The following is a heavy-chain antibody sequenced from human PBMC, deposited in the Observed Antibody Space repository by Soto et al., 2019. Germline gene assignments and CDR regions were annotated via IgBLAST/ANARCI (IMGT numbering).Heavy chain of an antibody. CDR3: ARGSTTVVTPNWFDP. D-gene: IGHD4-17*01. Sequence: QVQLQESGPGLVKSSETLFLTCAVSGGSITSNNLWSWIRHPPGQGLEWIGEIYHSGSANYNPSLKSRILMSVDKSKNQFSLKLNSVTAADTAVYYCARGSTTVVTPNWFDPWGQGTLVTVSS. J-gene: IGHJ5*02. CDR2: IYHSGSA. V-gene: IGHV4-4*02. CDR1: GGSITSNNL.